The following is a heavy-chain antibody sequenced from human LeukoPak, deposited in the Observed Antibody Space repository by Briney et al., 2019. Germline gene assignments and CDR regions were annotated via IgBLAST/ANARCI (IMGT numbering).Heavy chain of an antibody. D-gene: IGHD6-19*01. CDR1: GFTFSSYG. CDR2: IWDDGRNE. J-gene: IGHJ4*02. V-gene: IGHV3-33*01. CDR3: ARERGLAKDFDY. Sequence: GGSLRLSCAASGFTFSSYGVNWVRQAPGKGLEWGAAIWDDGRNEDSADSVKGRFTLSRDSSTNTVHLQMISLRAEHTAVYHCARERGLAKDFDYWRQGTLVTVPS.